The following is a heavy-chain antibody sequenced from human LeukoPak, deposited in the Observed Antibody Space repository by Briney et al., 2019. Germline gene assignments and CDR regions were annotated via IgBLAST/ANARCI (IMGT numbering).Heavy chain of an antibody. Sequence: SETLSLTCAVYGGSFSGYYWSWIRQPPGKGLEWIGEINHSGSTNYNPSLKSRVTISVDTSKNQFSLKLSSVTAADTAVYYCARGLAAVAGSDYWGQGTLVTVPS. D-gene: IGHD6-19*01. CDR1: GGSFSGYY. CDR2: INHSGST. V-gene: IGHV4-34*01. CDR3: ARGLAAVAGSDY. J-gene: IGHJ4*02.